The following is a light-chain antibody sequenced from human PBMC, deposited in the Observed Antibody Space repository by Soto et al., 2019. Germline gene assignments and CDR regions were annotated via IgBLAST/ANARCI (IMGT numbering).Light chain of an antibody. CDR2: GAS. CDR1: QSVSSN. V-gene: IGKV3-15*01. Sequence: EIVMTQSPATLSLSPGEIATLSCRSSQSVSSNLAWYQQKPGQAPRLLIYGASTRATGIPARFGGSGSATEFTLTISRLEPEDFAVYYCQQYGSSPGTFGGGTKVDI. CDR3: QQYGSSPGT. J-gene: IGKJ4*01.